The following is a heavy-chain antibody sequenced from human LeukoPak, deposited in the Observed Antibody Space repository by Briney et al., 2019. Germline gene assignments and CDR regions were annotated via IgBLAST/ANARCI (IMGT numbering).Heavy chain of an antibody. V-gene: IGHV1-2*02. Sequence: GASVKVSCKASVYTFTAYYIHWVRQAPGQGREWMGWFNPNSGGTNYAQEFQGRVTMTRDTSISTAYMELSRLRSDDTAVYYCAREYYFDNSGYYGVGDYWGQGTLVTVSS. CDR2: FNPNSGGT. CDR3: AREYYFDNSGYYGVGDY. J-gene: IGHJ4*02. D-gene: IGHD3-22*01. CDR1: VYTFTAYY.